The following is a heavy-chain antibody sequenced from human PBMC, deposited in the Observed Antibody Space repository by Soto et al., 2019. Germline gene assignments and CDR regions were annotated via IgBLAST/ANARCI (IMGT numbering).Heavy chain of an antibody. D-gene: IGHD6-6*01. Sequence: QVQLLQSGAEVKKPGASVKVSCKASGYTFTNYGITWVRQAPGQGLEWMGWISAYNGDTHYTQRLQGRVTMTTDTSTSTAYMELRGLRSDDTAVYYCARVRQLFGYFYSYIHVWGQRTTVTVSS. V-gene: IGHV1-18*01. CDR3: ARVRQLFGYFYSYIHV. CDR2: ISAYNGDT. CDR1: GYTFTNYG. J-gene: IGHJ6*03.